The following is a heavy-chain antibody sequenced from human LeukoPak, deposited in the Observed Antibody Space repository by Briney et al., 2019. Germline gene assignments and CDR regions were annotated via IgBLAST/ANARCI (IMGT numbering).Heavy chain of an antibody. V-gene: IGHV3-23*01. D-gene: IGHD2-15*01. CDR2: ISGSGP. J-gene: IGHJ4*02. CDR3: AKLAASAAPHEALDY. CDR1: GFTFSIYA. Sequence: GGSLRLSCAASGFTFSIYAMSWVRQAPGKGLEWVSGISGSGPHYADSVRGRFTISRDNSKNTLYLQMDSLRAEDTAVYYCAKLAASAAPHEALDYWGQGTLVTVSS.